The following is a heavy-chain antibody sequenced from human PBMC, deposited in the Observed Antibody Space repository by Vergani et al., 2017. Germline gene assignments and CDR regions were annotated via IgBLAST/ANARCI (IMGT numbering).Heavy chain of an antibody. Sequence: EVQLLESGGGLVQPGGSLRLSCAASGFTFSSYAMSWVRQAPGKGLEWVSAISGMGGSTYYADSVKGRFTISRDNSKNTLYLLMNSLRAEDTAVYYCARRPERVGATGVSDVWGQGTLVTVSS. CDR1: GFTFSSYA. V-gene: IGHV3-23*01. J-gene: IGHJ4*02. D-gene: IGHD1-26*01. CDR3: ARRPERVGATGVSDV. CDR2: ISGMGGST.